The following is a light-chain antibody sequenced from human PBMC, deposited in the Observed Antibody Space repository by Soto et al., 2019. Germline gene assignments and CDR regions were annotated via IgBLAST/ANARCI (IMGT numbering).Light chain of an antibody. J-gene: IGKJ1*01. CDR1: QSVSSSY. Sequence: EIVLTQSPGTLSLSPGERATLSCTASQSVSSSYLAWYQQKPGQAPRLLIYGAASRATGIPDRFSGSGSGTDFTLTIIRLEPEDFGVYYCQKYGSSPWTFGQGTKVEIK. V-gene: IGKV3-20*01. CDR2: GAA. CDR3: QKYGSSPWT.